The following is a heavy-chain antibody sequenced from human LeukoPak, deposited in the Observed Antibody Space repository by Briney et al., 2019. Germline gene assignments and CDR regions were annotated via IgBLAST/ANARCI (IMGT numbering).Heavy chain of an antibody. CDR3: ARDPGFMGLWYYGMDV. CDR2: IYYSGST. Sequence: PSETLSLTCAVYGGSFSGYYWSWIRQPPGKGLEWIGYIYYSGSTNYNPSLKSRVTISVDTSKNQFSLKLSSVTAADTAVYYCARDPGFMGLWYYGMDVWGQGTTVTVSS. V-gene: IGHV4-59*01. CDR1: GGSFSGYY. J-gene: IGHJ6*02.